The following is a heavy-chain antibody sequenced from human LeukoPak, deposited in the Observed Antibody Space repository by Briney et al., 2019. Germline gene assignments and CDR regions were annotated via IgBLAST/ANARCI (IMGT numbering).Heavy chain of an antibody. D-gene: IGHD3-9*01. V-gene: IGHV4-34*01. CDR1: GGSLSGAY. J-gene: IGHJ4*02. Sequence: SETLPLTCTVQGGSLSGAYWTWIRQPPGKGLEWIGEINHTGSTNYNPSFKSRVTMSADTPKNQVSLNLTSVTAADTAVYYCARGPVRLARPYDYWGQGTLVTVSS. CDR3: ARGPVRLARPYDY. CDR2: INHTGST.